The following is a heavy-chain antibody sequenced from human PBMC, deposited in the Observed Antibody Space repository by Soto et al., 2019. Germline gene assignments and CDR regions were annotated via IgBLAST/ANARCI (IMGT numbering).Heavy chain of an antibody. D-gene: IGHD2-2*03. Sequence: PGGSLRLPCAASGFTLSSYGMHGVRQAPGKGLEWVAVISYDGSNKYYADSVKGRFTISRDNSKNTMYLQMNSLRAEDTAAYYCAKGGYCPSTSCYRLYYYYGMDVWGQGTTVTVSS. CDR2: ISYDGSNK. CDR1: GFTLSSYG. CDR3: AKGGYCPSTSCYRLYYYYGMDV. V-gene: IGHV3-30*18. J-gene: IGHJ6*02.